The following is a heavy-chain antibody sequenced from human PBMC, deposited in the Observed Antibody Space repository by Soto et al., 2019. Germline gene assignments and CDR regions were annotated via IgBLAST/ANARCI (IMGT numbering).Heavy chain of an antibody. V-gene: IGHV3-23*01. CDR1: GITFSSYA. J-gene: IGHJ4*02. D-gene: IGHD3-22*01. CDR3: AKEGYSDSSGFLGHY. CDR2: VSHSGGST. Sequence: PGGSLRLSCAASGITFSSYAMSWVRQAPGKGLEWVSGVSHSGGSTYYADSVKGRFIISRDNSNSTLYLQMNSLRVEDTAVYYCAKEGYSDSSGFLGHYWGQGTLVTVSS.